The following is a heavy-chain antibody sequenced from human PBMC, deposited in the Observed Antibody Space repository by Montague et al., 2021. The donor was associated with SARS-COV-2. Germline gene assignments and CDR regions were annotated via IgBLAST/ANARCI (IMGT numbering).Heavy chain of an antibody. V-gene: IGHV4-31*03. J-gene: IGHJ4*02. CDR3: ARMYVPAHDTSAASYSDY. CDR2: ISYSGRT. D-gene: IGHD2-21*01. Sequence: TLSLTCIVSGGSISSDDSYWTWIRQHPGKGLEWIGYISYSGRTSYNVSLKSRLTISADTSDNQFSLKLTSMTAADTAVYYRARMYVPAHDTSAASYSDYWGRGTLVTVSS. CDR1: GGSISSDDSY.